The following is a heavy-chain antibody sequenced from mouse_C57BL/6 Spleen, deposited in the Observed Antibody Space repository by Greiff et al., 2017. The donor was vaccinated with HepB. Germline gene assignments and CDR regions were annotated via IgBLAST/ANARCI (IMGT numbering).Heavy chain of an antibody. D-gene: IGHD2-5*01. CDR2: INPSSGYT. Sequence: QVQLQQSGAELAKPGASVKLSCKASGYTFTSYWMHWVKQRPGQGLEWIGYINPSSGYTKYNQKFKDKATLTEDKSSSTAYMQLSSLTYEDAAVYYCARSDYYSNYVGAMDYWGQGTSVTVAS. CDR1: GYTFTSYW. V-gene: IGHV1-7*01. J-gene: IGHJ4*01. CDR3: ARSDYYSNYVGAMDY.